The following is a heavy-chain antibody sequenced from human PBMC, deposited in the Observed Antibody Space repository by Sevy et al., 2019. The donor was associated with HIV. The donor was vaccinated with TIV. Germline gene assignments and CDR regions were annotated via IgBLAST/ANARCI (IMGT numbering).Heavy chain of an antibody. CDR2: ISYDRSNK. D-gene: IGHD3-22*01. CDR1: GFTFSSYA. Sequence: GGSLRLSCAASGFTFSSYAMHRVRQAPRKGLEWVAVISYDRSNKYYADSVKGRFTISRDNSKNTLYLQMNSLRAEDTAVYYCARDTYYDSSGYYGYWGQGTLVTVSS. CDR3: ARDTYYDSSGYYGY. V-gene: IGHV3-30-3*01. J-gene: IGHJ4*02.